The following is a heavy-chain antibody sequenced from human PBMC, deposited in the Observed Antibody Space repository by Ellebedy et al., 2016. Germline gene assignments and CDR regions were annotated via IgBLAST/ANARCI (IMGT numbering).Heavy chain of an antibody. V-gene: IGHV3-23*01. CDR3: AKHETDGDYYFDL. CDR2: LSSSGPKT. J-gene: IGHJ2*01. D-gene: IGHD2-21*01. Sequence: GGSLRLXCAASGFTFKTYAMSWVRQAPGEGLEWVSTLSSSGPKTYYADSVQGRFTISRDNSKSTLYLQMNSLRAEDTAVYYCAKHETDGDYYFDLWGRGTLVTVSS. CDR1: GFTFKTYA.